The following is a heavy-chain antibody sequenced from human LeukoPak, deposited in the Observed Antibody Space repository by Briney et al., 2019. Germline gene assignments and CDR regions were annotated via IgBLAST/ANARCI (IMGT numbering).Heavy chain of an antibody. J-gene: IGHJ4*02. CDR1: GFTFSSYA. CDR3: TTEPVFDY. V-gene: IGHV3-23*01. Sequence: GGSLRLSCAASGFTFSSYAMNWVRQAPGKGLEWVSAICSNDNNTYYANSVKGRFTISRDNSKNTLSLQLNSLKTEDTAVYYCTTEPVFDYWGQGTLVTVSS. CDR2: ICSNDNNT.